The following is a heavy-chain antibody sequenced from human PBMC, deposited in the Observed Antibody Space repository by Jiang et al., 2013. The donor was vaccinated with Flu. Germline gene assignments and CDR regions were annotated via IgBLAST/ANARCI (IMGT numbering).Heavy chain of an antibody. Sequence: KKPGESLRISCKGSGYSFTTYWITWVRQMPGKGLEWMGTVDPVDSSAKYSPSFQGHITISADKSIDTAYLQWSTLKASDSGIYYCARRPYCGADCYSSVDFWGQGSLVTVSS. CDR2: VDPVDSSA. J-gene: IGHJ4*02. CDR1: GYSFTTYW. V-gene: IGHV5-10-1*01. CDR3: ARRPYCGADCYSSVDF. D-gene: IGHD2-21*02.